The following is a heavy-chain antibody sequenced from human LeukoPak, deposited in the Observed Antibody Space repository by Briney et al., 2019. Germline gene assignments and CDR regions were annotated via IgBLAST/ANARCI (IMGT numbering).Heavy chain of an antibody. CDR3: ATGPANFDY. CDR1: GYTFTNSY. J-gene: IGHJ4*02. Sequence: ASVKVSCKASGYTFTNSYMHWVRQASGHGLEWMGMINSGDGSTIYAQKLQGRVTMTEDTSTDTAYMELSSLRSEDTAVYYCATGPANFDYWGQGTLVTVSS. CDR2: INSGDGST. V-gene: IGHV1-46*01.